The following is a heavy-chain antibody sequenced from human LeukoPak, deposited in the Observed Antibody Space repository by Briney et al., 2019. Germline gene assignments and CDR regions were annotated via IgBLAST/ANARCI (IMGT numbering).Heavy chain of an antibody. J-gene: IGHJ4*02. V-gene: IGHV3-30*18. CDR1: GFTFSSYG. D-gene: IGHD4-17*01. Sequence: GGSLRLSCAASGFTFSSYGMHWVRQAPGKGLEWVAVISYDGSNKYYADSVKGRFTISRDNSKNTLYLQMNSLRAEDTAVYYCAKVGSGDYGYWGQGTLVTVSS. CDR3: AKVGSGDYGY. CDR2: ISYDGSNK.